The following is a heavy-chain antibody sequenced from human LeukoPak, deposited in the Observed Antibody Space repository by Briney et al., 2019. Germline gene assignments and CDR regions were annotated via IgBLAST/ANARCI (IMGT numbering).Heavy chain of an antibody. D-gene: IGHD2-15*01. Sequence: GGSLRLSCAASGFTFSDYYMSWIRQAPGKGLEWVSYISSGSSTIYYADSVKGRFTVSRDNGKKSLYLHMNSLRAEDTAMYYCARGESSYCSGGGYFGSWGQGTPVTVSS. CDR2: ISSGSSTI. CDR1: GFTFSDYY. V-gene: IGHV3-11*04. J-gene: IGHJ5*01. CDR3: ARGESSYCSGGGYFGS.